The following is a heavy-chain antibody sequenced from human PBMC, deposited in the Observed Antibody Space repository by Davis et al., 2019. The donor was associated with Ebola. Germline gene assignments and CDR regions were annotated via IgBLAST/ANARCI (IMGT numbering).Heavy chain of an antibody. J-gene: IGHJ3*02. V-gene: IGHV1-8*01. CDR3: AREETYCSSGSCYSGFDAFDI. D-gene: IGHD2-15*01. Sequence: AASVKVSCKASGYTFTSYDINWVRQATGQGLEWMGWMNPNSGNTGYAQKFQGRVTMTRNTSISTAYMELSSLRSEDTAVYYCAREETYCSSGSCYSGFDAFDIWGQGTMVTVSS. CDR1: GYTFTSYD. CDR2: MNPNSGNT.